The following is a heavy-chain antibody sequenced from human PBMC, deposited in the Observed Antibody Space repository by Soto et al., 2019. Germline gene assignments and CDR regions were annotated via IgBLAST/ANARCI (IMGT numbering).Heavy chain of an antibody. V-gene: IGHV4-30-4*08. Sequence: SSETLSLTCTVSGDSISSYSWSWIRQPPGEGLEWIGFISYSGTTSYSPSLKSRVAISLDTSKNQFSLSLNFVTAADTAVYYCARGRGYSYGLDPWGQGSLVTVSS. CDR3: ARGRGYSYGLDP. J-gene: IGHJ5*02. D-gene: IGHD5-18*01. CDR1: GDSISSYS. CDR2: ISYSGTT.